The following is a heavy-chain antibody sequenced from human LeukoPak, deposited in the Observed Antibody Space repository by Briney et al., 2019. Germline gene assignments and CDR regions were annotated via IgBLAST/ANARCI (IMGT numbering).Heavy chain of an antibody. CDR3: ARVRKRITMIVVTKAEGWFDP. J-gene: IGHJ5*02. Sequence: ASVKVSCKVSGYTLTELSMHWVRQAPGKGLEWMGGFDPEDGETIYAQKFQGRVTMTRDTSTSTVYMELSSLRSEDTAVYYCARVRKRITMIVVTKAEGWFDPWGQGTLVTVSS. CDR1: GYTLTELS. V-gene: IGHV1-24*01. CDR2: FDPEDGET. D-gene: IGHD3-22*01.